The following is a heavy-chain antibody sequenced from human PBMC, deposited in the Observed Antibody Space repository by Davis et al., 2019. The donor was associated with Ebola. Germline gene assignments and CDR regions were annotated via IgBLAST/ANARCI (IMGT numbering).Heavy chain of an antibody. CDR3: ARVYVGLGQAAALDY. CDR2: IYYSGST. CDR1: GGSISSSSYY. J-gene: IGHJ4*02. D-gene: IGHD2-2*01. V-gene: IGHV4-39*07. Sequence: PSETLSLTCTVSGGSISSSSYYWGWIRQPPGKGLEWIGSIYYSGSTYYNPSLKSRVTISVDTSKNQFSLKLSSVTAADTAVYYCARVYVGLGQAAALDYWGQGTLVTVSS.